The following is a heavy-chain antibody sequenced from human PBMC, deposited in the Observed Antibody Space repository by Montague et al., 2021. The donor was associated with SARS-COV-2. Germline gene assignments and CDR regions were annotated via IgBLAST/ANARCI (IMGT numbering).Heavy chain of an antibody. V-gene: IGHV4-39*07. D-gene: IGHD3-22*01. J-gene: IGHJ5*02. CDR1: GGSISSSTYY. Sequence: SETLSLTCTVSGGSISSSTYYWGWICQPPGKGLEWIASIYYSGSTYFNPSLKSRVAISIDTSKNQFSLKLRSVTAADTAVYYCARRPYYYDSSGRFDPWGQGALVTVSS. CDR3: ARRPYYYDSSGRFDP. CDR2: IYYSGST.